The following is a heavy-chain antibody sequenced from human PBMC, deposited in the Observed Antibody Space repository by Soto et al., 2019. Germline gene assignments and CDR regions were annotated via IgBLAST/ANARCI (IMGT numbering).Heavy chain of an antibody. D-gene: IGHD3-10*01. CDR2: IWYDGSNK. V-gene: IGHV3-33*01. Sequence: RLCCGASGVTFSSYGMHWVRQAPGKGLEWVAVIWYDGSNKYYADSVKGRFTISRDNSKNTLYLQMNSLRAEDTAVYYCARDSGLNYGSGSYDYWGQGTLVTVSS. CDR3: ARDSGLNYGSGSYDY. CDR1: GVTFSSYG. J-gene: IGHJ4*02.